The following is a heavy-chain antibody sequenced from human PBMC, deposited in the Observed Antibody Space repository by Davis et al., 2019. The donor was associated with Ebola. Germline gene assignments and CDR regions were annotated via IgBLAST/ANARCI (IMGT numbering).Heavy chain of an antibody. CDR2: IYYSGST. CDR3: ARGPDGLSGEYYYYGMDV. J-gene: IGHJ6*04. D-gene: IGHD3-10*01. V-gene: IGHV4-59*01. Sequence: SETLSLTCTVSGGSISSYYWSWIRQPPGKGLEWIGYIYYSGSTNYNPSLKSRVTISVDTSNNQFSLKLSSVTAADTAVYYCARGPDGLSGEYYYYGMDVWGKGTTVTVSS. CDR1: GGSISSYY.